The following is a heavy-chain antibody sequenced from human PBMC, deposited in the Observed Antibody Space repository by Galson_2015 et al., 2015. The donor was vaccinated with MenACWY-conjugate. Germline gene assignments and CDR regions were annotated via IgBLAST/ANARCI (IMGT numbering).Heavy chain of an antibody. V-gene: IGHV3-23*01. CDR2: ISGSGGST. CDR1: GFTFSSYA. CDR3: AKVETYYYDSSGYYGGYNWFDP. J-gene: IGHJ5*02. D-gene: IGHD3-22*01. Sequence: SLRLSCAASGFTFSSYAMSWVRQAPGKGLEWVSAISGSGGSTYYADSVKGRFTISRDNSKNTLYLQMNSLRAEDTAVYYCAKVETYYYDSSGYYGGYNWFDPWGQGTLVTVSS.